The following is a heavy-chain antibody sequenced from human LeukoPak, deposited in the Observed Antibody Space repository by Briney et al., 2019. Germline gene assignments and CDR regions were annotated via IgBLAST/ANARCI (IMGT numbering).Heavy chain of an antibody. CDR1: GGTFSSYA. Sequence: SVKVSCKASGGTFSSYAISWVRQAPGQGLEWMGRIIPIFGTANYAQKFQGRVTITTGESTSTAYMELSSLRSEDTAVYYCARAVAGTVWFDPWGQGTLVTVSS. CDR2: IIPIFGTA. J-gene: IGHJ5*02. D-gene: IGHD6-19*01. CDR3: ARAVAGTVWFDP. V-gene: IGHV1-69*05.